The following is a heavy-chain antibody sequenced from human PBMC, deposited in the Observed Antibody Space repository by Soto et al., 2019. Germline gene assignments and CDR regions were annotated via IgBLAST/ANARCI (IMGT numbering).Heavy chain of an antibody. CDR2: ISSSSGYI. Sequence: GGSLRLSCSASGFTFSIYSMNLVLQAPGKGLDWVSSISSSSGYIDYADSVKGRFTISRDNSKNSLYLQMNSLRAEDTAVYYCARDNAPPSKYIVATIEYYYGMDVWGQGTTVTVSS. CDR3: ARDNAPPSKYIVATIEYYYGMDV. V-gene: IGHV3-21*01. CDR1: GFTFSIYS. D-gene: IGHD5-12*01. J-gene: IGHJ6*02.